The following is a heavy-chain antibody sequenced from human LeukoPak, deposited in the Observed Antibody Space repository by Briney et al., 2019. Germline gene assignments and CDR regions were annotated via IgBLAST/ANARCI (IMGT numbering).Heavy chain of an antibody. CDR2: MDPNTGNT. V-gene: IGHV1-8*01. CDR3: ARGHGSAFDP. CDR1: GYTFSSYD. Sequence: ASVKVSCKASGYTFSSYDINWVRQAAGQGLEWMGWMDPNTGNTGYAQTFQGRVTMTRNTSISTAYMELSSLRSEDTAVYYCARGHGSAFDPWGQGTLVTVSS. D-gene: IGHD3-10*01. J-gene: IGHJ5*02.